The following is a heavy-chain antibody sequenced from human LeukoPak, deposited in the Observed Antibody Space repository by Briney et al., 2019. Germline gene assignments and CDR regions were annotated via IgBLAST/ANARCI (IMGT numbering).Heavy chain of an antibody. J-gene: IGHJ4*02. CDR1: GFTFSSSA. D-gene: IGHD2-21*02. CDR3: ARDYEAYCGGDCYEFDY. Sequence: GGSLRLSCAASGFTFSSSAMSWVRQVPGKGLEWVAVIWYDGSNKYYADSVKGRFTISRDNSKNTLYLQMNSLRAEDTAVYYCARDYEAYCGGDCYEFDYWGQGTLVTVSS. CDR2: IWYDGSNK. V-gene: IGHV3-33*08.